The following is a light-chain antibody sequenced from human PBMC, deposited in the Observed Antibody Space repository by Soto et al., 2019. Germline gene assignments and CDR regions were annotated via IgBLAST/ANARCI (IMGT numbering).Light chain of an antibody. Sequence: QSVLTQPASVSGSPGQSITISCTGTSNDVGGYNYVSWYQQHPGKAPKLMIYEVSNRPSGVSNRFSASKSGKTASLTISGLQAEDEADYYCSSYTSTSTYVFGTGTKVTVL. J-gene: IGLJ1*01. CDR3: SSYTSTSTYV. CDR1: SNDVGGYNY. CDR2: EVS. V-gene: IGLV2-14*01.